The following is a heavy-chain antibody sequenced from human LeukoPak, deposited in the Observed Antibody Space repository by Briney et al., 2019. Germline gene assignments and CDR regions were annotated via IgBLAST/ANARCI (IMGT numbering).Heavy chain of an antibody. D-gene: IGHD3-10*01. CDR2: IPYDGSNK. CDR3: ARYYGSGRGYYGLDV. Sequence: PGRSLRLSCEASGFTFGTYGMHWVRQAPGKGLEWITLIPYDGSNKYYADSVKGRFTISRDNSKNTLYLQMNSVRAEDTAVYYCARYYGSGRGYYGLDVWGQGTTVTVFS. CDR1: GFTFGTYG. J-gene: IGHJ6*02. V-gene: IGHV3-30*03.